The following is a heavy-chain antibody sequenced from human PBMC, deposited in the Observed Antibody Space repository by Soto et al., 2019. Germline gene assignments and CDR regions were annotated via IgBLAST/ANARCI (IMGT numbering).Heavy chain of an antibody. J-gene: IGHJ4*02. Sequence: TLSLTCTVSGGSINNHYWSWIRQPPGKALEWLALIYWDDDKRYSPSLKSRLTITKDTSKNQVVLTMTNMDPVDTATYYCAHVYRVPLYWGQGTLVTVSS. V-gene: IGHV2-5*02. D-gene: IGHD2-8*01. CDR2: IYWDDDK. CDR1: GGSINNHYW. CDR3: AHVYRVPLY.